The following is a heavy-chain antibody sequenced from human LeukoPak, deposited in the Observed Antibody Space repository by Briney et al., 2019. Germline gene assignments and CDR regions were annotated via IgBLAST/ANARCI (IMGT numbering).Heavy chain of an antibody. J-gene: IGHJ4*02. CDR1: DGSFSGYY. V-gene: IGHV4-34*01. CDR2: INHSGST. Sequence: SETLSLTCAVYDGSFSGYYWSWIRQPPGKGLEWIGEINHSGSTNYNPSLKSRVTISVDTSKNQFSLKLSSVTAADTAVYYCARARGRITIFGVVMFDYWGQGTLVTVSS. D-gene: IGHD3-3*01. CDR3: ARARGRITIFGVVMFDY.